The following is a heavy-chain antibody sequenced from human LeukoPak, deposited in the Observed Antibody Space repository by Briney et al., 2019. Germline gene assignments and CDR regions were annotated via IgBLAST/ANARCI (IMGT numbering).Heavy chain of an antibody. D-gene: IGHD6-13*01. CDR3: ARVDSSSWYSHGDEYFQH. CDR1: GYTFTSYG. V-gene: IGHV1-18*01. J-gene: IGHJ1*01. Sequence: ASVKVSCKASGYTFTSYGISWVRQAPGQGLEWMGWISAYNGNTNYAQKFQGRVTMTTDTSTSTAYMELRSLRSDDTAVYHCARVDSSSWYSHGDEYFQHWGQGTLVTVSS. CDR2: ISAYNGNT.